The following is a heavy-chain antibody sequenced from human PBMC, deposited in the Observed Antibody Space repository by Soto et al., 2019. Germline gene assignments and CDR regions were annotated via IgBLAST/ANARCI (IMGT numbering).Heavy chain of an antibody. CDR3: ARDSITGPTDFDY. CDR1: GFTFSSYG. Sequence: VGSLRLSCTASGFTFSSYGMTWVRQAPGKGLEWVAIIWSDGNLAYNVNSVQGRFTISRDNSKNTLYLQMNSLRAEDSAVYYCARDSITGPTDFDYWGQGTLVTVSS. V-gene: IGHV3-33*01. J-gene: IGHJ4*02. D-gene: IGHD1-20*01. CDR2: IWSDGNLA.